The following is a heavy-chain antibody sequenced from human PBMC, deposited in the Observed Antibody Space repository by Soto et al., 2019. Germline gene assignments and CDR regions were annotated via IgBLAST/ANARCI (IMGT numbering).Heavy chain of an antibody. Sequence: QVQLQESGPGLVKPSQTLSLTCTVSGGSISSGSYYWSWIRQLPGKGLEWIGYIYYSGSTYYNPSIKCPVTISVDTSKNQSSLKLTSVTAAATAVYYCATRTEYYYGSGSLGGMDVWGQVTTVTVAS. CDR2: IYYSGST. V-gene: IGHV4-31*01. CDR1: GGSISSGSYY. J-gene: IGHJ6*02. CDR3: ATRTEYYYGSGSLGGMDV. D-gene: IGHD3-10*01.